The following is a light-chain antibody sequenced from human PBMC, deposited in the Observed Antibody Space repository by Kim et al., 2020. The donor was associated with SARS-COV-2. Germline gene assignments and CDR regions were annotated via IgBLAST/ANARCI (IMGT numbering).Light chain of an antibody. CDR2: YDT. J-gene: IGLJ7*01. CDR3: QVWDSASEHFV. Sequence: APGETATITWGADNIEIKSVHWYQQKPGQAPVLVIHYDTDRPSGIPERFSGSNSGNTAHLTISRVEAGDEADYYCQVWDSASEHFVFGAGTQLTVL. CDR1: NIEIKS. V-gene: IGLV3-21*04.